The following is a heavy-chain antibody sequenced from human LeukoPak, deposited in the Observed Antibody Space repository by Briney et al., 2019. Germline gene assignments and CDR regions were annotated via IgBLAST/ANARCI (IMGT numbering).Heavy chain of an antibody. CDR3: ARTKYSSRPFDY. J-gene: IGHJ4*02. CDR1: GSSISSSSYY. Sequence: SETLSLTCTVSGSSISSSSYYWGWIRQPPGKGLEWIGSIYYSGSTYYNPSLKSRVTISVDTSKNQFSLKLSSVTAADTAVYYCARTKYSSRPFDYWGQGTLVTVSS. D-gene: IGHD6-13*01. CDR2: IYYSGST. V-gene: IGHV4-39*01.